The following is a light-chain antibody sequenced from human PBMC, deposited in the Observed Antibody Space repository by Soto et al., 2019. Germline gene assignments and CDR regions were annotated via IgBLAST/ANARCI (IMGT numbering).Light chain of an antibody. J-gene: IGLJ1*01. CDR2: EVS. CDR1: SSDVGGYKY. V-gene: IGLV2-14*01. Sequence: QSALTQPASVSGSPGQSITISCTGTSSDVGGYKYVSWYQQHPGKAPKLMIYEVSNRPSGVSDRFSGSKSGNTASLTISGLQSEDEADYYCSSFRSSSTLYVFGTGAKVTGL. CDR3: SSFRSSSTLYV.